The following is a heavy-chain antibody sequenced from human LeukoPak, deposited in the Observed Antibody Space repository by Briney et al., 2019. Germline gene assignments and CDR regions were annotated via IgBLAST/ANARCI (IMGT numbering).Heavy chain of an antibody. V-gene: IGHV3-21*01. Sequence: GGSLRLSCAASGFTFSSYSMNWVRQAPGKGLEWVSSISSSSSYIYYADSVKGRFTISRDNAKNSLYLQMNSLRAEDTAVYYCARSLDIVVVPAAIPHYCYYGMDVWGQGTTVTVS. D-gene: IGHD2-2*03. CDR3: ARSLDIVVVPAAIPHYCYYGMDV. CDR2: ISSSSSYI. J-gene: IGHJ6*02. CDR1: GFTFSSYS.